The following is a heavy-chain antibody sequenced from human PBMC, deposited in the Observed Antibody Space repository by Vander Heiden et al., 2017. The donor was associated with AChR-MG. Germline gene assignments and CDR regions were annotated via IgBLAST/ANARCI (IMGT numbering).Heavy chain of an antibody. CDR2: IIPIFGTA. D-gene: IGHD2-15*01. CDR3: ARGRVVAATGEDYYYYMDV. V-gene: IGHV1-69*01. CDR1: GGTFSSYA. Sequence: QVQLVQSGAEVKKPGSSVKVSCKASGGTFSSYAISWVRQAPGQGLEWMGGIIPIFGTATYAQKFQGRVTITADESTSTAYMELSSLRSEDTAVYYCARGRVVAATGEDYYYYMDVWGKGTTVTVSS. J-gene: IGHJ6*03.